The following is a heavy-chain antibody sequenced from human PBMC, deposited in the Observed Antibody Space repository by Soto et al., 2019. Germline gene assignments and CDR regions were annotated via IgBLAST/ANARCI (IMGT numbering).Heavy chain of an antibody. V-gene: IGHV1-3*01. CDR3: ASRYQYCSSTSCYRSRWFDP. CDR1: GYTYTRYA. CDR2: INAGNGNT. Sequence: ASVKVSCTGSGYTYTRYAMHWVRQDPGQRLEWMGWINAGNGNTKYSQKFQGRGTITRDTSASTAYMELSSLRSEDTAVYYCASRYQYCSSTSCYRSRWFDPWGQGTLVTVSS. D-gene: IGHD2-2*01. J-gene: IGHJ5*02.